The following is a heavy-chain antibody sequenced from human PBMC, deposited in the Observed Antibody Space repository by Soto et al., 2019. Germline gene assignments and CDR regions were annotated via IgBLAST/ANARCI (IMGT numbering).Heavy chain of an antibody. CDR3: ARGRYCLTGRCFPNWFDS. D-gene: IGHD2-15*01. Sequence: PSETLSLTCSVSGDSISSVDYFWAWIRQPPGQALEYIGYIYKSATTYYNPSFESRVAISLDTSKSQFSLNVTSVTAADTAVYFCARGRYCLTGRCFPNWFDSWGQGAPGTV. V-gene: IGHV4-30-4*01. J-gene: IGHJ5*01. CDR1: GDSISSVDYF. CDR2: IYKSATT.